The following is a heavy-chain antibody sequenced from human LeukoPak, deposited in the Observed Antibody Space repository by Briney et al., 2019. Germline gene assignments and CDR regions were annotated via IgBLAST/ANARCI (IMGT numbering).Heavy chain of an antibody. V-gene: IGHV4-38-2*01. CDR1: GYSISSGYY. CDR3: ARAYHSSWYLNWFDP. D-gene: IGHD6-13*01. J-gene: IGHJ5*02. CDR2: IYHNGNT. Sequence: PSETLSLTCAVSGYSISSGYYWGWIRQPPRKGLEWIGSIYHNGNTYYNPSLKSRVTISVDTSKNEFSLKPSSVTAADTAVYYCARAYHSSWYLNWFDPWGQGTLVTVSS.